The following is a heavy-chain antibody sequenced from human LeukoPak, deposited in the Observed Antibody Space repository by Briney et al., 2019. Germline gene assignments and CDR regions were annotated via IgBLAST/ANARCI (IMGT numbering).Heavy chain of an antibody. J-gene: IGHJ4*02. V-gene: IGHV3-23*01. Sequence: GGSLRLSCEGSGFTFSSYAMSWVRQAPGKGLEWVSVISGSGDSAFYADSVKGQFTISRDNSRNTLYLQMNSLRAEDTAVYYCAKDRYCSSTRCYGDFDYWGQGTLVTVSS. CDR2: ISGSGDSA. CDR3: AKDRYCSSTRCYGDFDY. D-gene: IGHD2-2*01. CDR1: GFTFSSYA.